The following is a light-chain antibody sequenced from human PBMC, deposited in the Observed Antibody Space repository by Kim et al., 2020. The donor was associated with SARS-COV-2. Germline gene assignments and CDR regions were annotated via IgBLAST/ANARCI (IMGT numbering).Light chain of an antibody. V-gene: IGLV3-1*01. Sequence: SVSPGQTASITCSGDKLGDKYACLYQQKPGQSPVLVIYQDSKRPSGIPERFSGSNSGNTATLTISGTQAMYEADYYCQAWDSSTVVFGGGTQLTVL. CDR1: KLGDKY. J-gene: IGLJ2*01. CDR3: QAWDSSTVV. CDR2: QDS.